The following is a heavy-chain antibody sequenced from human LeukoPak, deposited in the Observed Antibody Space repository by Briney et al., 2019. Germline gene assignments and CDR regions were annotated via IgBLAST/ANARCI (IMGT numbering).Heavy chain of an antibody. CDR1: GGTFSSYA. V-gene: IGHV1-69*01. CDR3: GSEPIAAAGTTDS. D-gene: IGHD6-13*01. Sequence: SVKVSCKASGGTFSSYAISWVRQAPGQGLEWMGGIIPIFGTANYAQKFQGRVTITADESTSTAYMELSRLRSEDTAVYYCGSEPIAAAGTTDSWGQGTPVTVSS. CDR2: IIPIFGTA. J-gene: IGHJ4*02.